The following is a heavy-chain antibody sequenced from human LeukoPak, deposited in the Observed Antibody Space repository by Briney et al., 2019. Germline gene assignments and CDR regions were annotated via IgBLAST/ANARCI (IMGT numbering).Heavy chain of an antibody. J-gene: IGHJ3*02. Sequence: ASVKVSCKVSGYTLTELSMHWVRQAPGKGLEWMGGFDPEDGETIYAQKFQGRVTMTEDTSTDTAYVELSSLRSEDTAVYYCATPATTTDAFDIWGQGTMVTVSS. CDR2: FDPEDGET. CDR1: GYTLTELS. V-gene: IGHV1-24*01. D-gene: IGHD1-7*01. CDR3: ATPATTTDAFDI.